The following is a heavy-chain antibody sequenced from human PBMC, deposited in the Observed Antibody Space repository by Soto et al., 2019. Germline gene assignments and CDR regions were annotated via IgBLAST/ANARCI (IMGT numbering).Heavy chain of an antibody. CDR1: GLTFSDCY. D-gene: IGHD3-10*01. V-gene: IGHV3-11*01. Sequence: QVQLVESGGGLLKPGGSLRLSCAASGLTFSDCYMNWIRQAPGKGLEWVSYISSSGSSINYAGSVKGRFTISRDNAKNSLYLQMNSLRAEDTAMYYCARVRFGEWGYAMDVWGQGTTVTVSS. J-gene: IGHJ6*02. CDR3: ARVRFGEWGYAMDV. CDR2: ISSSGSSI.